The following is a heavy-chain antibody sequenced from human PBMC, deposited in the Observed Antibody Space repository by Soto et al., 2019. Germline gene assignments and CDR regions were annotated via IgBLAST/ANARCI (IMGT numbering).Heavy chain of an antibody. CDR2: ISSSGSTI. Sequence: PGGSLRLSCAASGFTFSSYEMNWVRQAPGKGLEWVSYISSSGSTIYYADSVKGRFTISRDNAKNSLYLQMNSLRAEDTAVYYCARDRTIFGVVVCFDYWGQGTLVTVSS. D-gene: IGHD3-3*01. V-gene: IGHV3-48*03. J-gene: IGHJ4*02. CDR3: ARDRTIFGVVVCFDY. CDR1: GFTFSSYE.